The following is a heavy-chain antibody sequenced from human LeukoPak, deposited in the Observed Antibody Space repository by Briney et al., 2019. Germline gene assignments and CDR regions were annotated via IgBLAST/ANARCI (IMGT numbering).Heavy chain of an antibody. CDR2: ITISGRTA. CDR1: GFTFSNYA. V-gene: IGHV3-23*01. CDR3: ARDSSGYYGFDAFDI. D-gene: IGHD3-22*01. Sequence: PGGSLRLSCLASGFTFSNYAMSWVRQAPGKGLEWVSGITISGRTAYYADSVKGRFTISRDNFKNTLYLQMNSLRAEDTAVYYCARDSSGYYGFDAFDIWGQGTMVTVSS. J-gene: IGHJ3*02.